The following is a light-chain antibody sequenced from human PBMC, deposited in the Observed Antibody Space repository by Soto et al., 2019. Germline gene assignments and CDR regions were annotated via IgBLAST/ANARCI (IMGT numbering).Light chain of an antibody. Sequence: DIQMTQSPPSLSASVGDRVTITCRASQDVSNDLGWFQQKPGKAPKRLIFGASNLESGVPSRFSGTGSGTEFILTITNLQPEDFATYYCQQANSFPFTFGPGTKVDIK. V-gene: IGKV1-17*02. CDR1: QDVSND. J-gene: IGKJ3*01. CDR3: QQANSFPFT. CDR2: GAS.